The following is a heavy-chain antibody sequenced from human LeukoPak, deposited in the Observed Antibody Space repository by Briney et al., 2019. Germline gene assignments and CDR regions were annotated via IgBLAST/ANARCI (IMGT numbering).Heavy chain of an antibody. CDR3: ARGIKYYFDY. Sequence: PGGSLRLSCAASGFTFSSYGMHWVRQAPGKGLEWVAVIWYDGSNKYYADSVKGRFTISRDNSKNTLYLQMNCPRAEDTAVYYCARGIKYYFDYWGQGTLVTVSS. V-gene: IGHV3-33*01. CDR2: IWYDGSNK. D-gene: IGHD5-12*01. J-gene: IGHJ4*02. CDR1: GFTFSSYG.